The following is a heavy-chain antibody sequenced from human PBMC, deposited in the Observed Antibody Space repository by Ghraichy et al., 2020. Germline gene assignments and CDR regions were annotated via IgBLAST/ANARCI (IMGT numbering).Heavy chain of an antibody. V-gene: IGHV3-15*01. CDR3: ATDLRFRTQLWDYFDY. J-gene: IGHJ4*02. CDR2: IKSKANGLTT. Sequence: GESLNISCAVSGLSFSSAWMSWVRQAPGEGLEWVVRIKSKANGLTTDYPAPVKVRFTISRDDSTNTLYLQMDSLKTEDTAVYYCATDLRFRTQLWDYFDYWGQGTPVTVSS. D-gene: IGHD5-18*01. CDR1: GLSFSSAW.